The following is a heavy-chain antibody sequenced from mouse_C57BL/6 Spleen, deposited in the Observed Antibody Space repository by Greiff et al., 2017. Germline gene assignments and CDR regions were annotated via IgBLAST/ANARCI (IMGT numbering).Heavy chain of an antibody. D-gene: IGHD1-1*01. CDR1: GFTFSSYG. CDR3: ARHRVLRSRYFDV. J-gene: IGHJ1*03. CDR2: ISSGGSYT. V-gene: IGHV5-6*01. Sequence: VQLKESGGDLVKPGGSLKLSCAASGFTFSSYGMSWVRQTPDKRLEWVATISSGGSYTYYPDSVKGRFTISRDNAKNTLYLQMSSLKSEDTAMYYCARHRVLRSRYFDVWGTGTTVTVSS.